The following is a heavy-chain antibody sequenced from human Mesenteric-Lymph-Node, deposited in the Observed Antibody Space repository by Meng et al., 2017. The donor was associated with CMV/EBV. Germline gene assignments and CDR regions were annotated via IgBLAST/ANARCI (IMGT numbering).Heavy chain of an antibody. D-gene: IGHD3-22*01. CDR3: AREWLLGYYGMDV. CDR2: ISGSGGTT. V-gene: IGHV3-23*01. Sequence: GESLKISCAASGFTFSSYAMTWVRQAPGKGLEWVSAISGSGGTTYYADSVRGRSTISRDNSKNTLYLQMNSLRAEDTAVYYCAREWLLGYYGMDVWGQGTTVTVSS. J-gene: IGHJ6*02. CDR1: GFTFSSYA.